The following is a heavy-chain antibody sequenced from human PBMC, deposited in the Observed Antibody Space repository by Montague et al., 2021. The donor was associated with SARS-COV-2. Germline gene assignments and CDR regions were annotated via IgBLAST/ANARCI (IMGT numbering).Heavy chain of an antibody. CDR3: AKFRRNQLLCGSLYYGLDV. Sequence: SETLSLTCTVSGGSISSYYWSWIRQPPGKGLQWIGYISYSGSTNYNPSLKSRVTISVDTSKNHFTLRLSSVTAADTAVYYCAKFRRNQLLCGSLYYGLDVWGQGTMVTVSS. CDR2: ISYSGST. J-gene: IGHJ6*02. V-gene: IGHV4-59*01. D-gene: IGHD2-2*01. CDR1: GGSISSYY.